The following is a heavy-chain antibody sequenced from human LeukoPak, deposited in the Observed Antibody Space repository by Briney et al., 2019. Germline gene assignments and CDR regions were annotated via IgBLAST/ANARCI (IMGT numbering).Heavy chain of an antibody. V-gene: IGHV4-59*01. CDR2: IYYSGST. Sequence: SETLSLTCTVPGGSISSDYGSWIRQPPGKGLEWIGYIYYSGSTNYNPSLKSRVTISVDTSKNQFSLKLSSVTAADTAVYYCARGARWSGYWGQGTLVTVSS. CDR1: GGSISSDY. D-gene: IGHD4-23*01. J-gene: IGHJ4*02. CDR3: ARGARWSGY.